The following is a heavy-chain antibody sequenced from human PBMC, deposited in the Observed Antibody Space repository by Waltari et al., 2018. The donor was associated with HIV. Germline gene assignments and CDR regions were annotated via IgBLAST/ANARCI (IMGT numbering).Heavy chain of an antibody. D-gene: IGHD2-15*01. CDR3: ARGDKEVAATQVDY. V-gene: IGHV1-2*02. CDR2: SNPNSGGT. J-gene: IGHJ4*02. CDR1: GYTFTGYY. Sequence: QVQLVQSGAEVKKPGASVKVSCKASGYTFTGYYMHWVRQAPGQGLEWMGWSNPNSGGTNKAQKLQGRVTMTRDTSVSTAYRELGRLRSDDTAVYYCARGDKEVAATQVDYWGQGTLVTVSS.